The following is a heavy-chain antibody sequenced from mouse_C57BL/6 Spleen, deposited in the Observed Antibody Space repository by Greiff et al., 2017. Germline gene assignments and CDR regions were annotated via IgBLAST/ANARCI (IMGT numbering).Heavy chain of an antibody. J-gene: IGHJ4*01. CDR3: ARGGLYYSNYGGVMDY. Sequence: QVQLQQSGAELVRPGTSVKLSCKASGYTFTSYWMHWVKQRPGQGLEWIGVIDPSDSYTNYNQKFKGKATLTVDTSSSTAYMQLSSLTSEDSAVYYCARGGLYYSNYGGVMDYWGQGTSVTVSS. CDR1: GYTFTSYW. CDR2: IDPSDSYT. V-gene: IGHV1-59*01. D-gene: IGHD2-5*01.